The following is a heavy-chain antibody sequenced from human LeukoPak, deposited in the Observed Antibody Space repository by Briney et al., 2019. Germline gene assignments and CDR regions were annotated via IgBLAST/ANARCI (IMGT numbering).Heavy chain of an antibody. CDR3: AKDREGLSSGYDLEYFDY. V-gene: IGHV3-7*05. J-gene: IGHJ4*02. Sequence: PGGSLRLSCAASGFTFSRYWMSWVRQAPGKGLEWVANIKEDGSEKYYVDSVKGRFTISRDNAKNSLYLQMNSLRAEETAVYYCAKDREGLSSGYDLEYFDYWGQGTLVTVSS. CDR2: IKEDGSEK. CDR1: GFTFSRYW. D-gene: IGHD5-12*01.